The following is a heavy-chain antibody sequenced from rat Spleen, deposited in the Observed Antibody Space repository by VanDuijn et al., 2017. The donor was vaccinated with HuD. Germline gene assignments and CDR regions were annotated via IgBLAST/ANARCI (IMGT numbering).Heavy chain of an antibody. CDR3: ATAGTRVSRFAY. V-gene: IGHV5-19*01. CDR1: GFTFSKYG. CDR2: ISVSGGSS. J-gene: IGHJ3*01. Sequence: EVQLVESGGGLVQPGRSLKLSCAASGFTFSKYGMHWIRQAPTKGREWVASISVSGGSSYYRDSVKGRFTLSRDNAKSTLYLQMDSLRSEDTATYYCATAGTRVSRFAYWGQGTLVTVSS. D-gene: IGHD1-4*01.